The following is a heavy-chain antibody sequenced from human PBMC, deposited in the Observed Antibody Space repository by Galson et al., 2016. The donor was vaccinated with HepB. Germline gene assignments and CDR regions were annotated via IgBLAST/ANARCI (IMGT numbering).Heavy chain of an antibody. CDR3: ARDNTILWFGELIGNAFDI. V-gene: IGHV3-53*05. CDR2: IYSGGKK. CDR1: GFIISDNY. J-gene: IGHJ3*02. Sequence: SLRLSCAGSGFIISDNYMSWVRQAPGKGLEWVSVIYSGGKKYFADSVKGRFSISRDNSKNTLYLQMNSLRAEDTAVYYCARDNTILWFGELIGNAFDIWGQGTLVTVSS. D-gene: IGHD3-10*01.